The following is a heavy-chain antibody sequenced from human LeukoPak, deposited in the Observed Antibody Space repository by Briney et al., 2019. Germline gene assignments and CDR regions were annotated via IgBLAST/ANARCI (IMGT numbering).Heavy chain of an antibody. J-gene: IGHJ4*02. CDR2: ISNDGSRK. Sequence: PGGSLRLSCAASGLTFSRHGMHWVRRAPGKGLEWVAIISNDGSRKYYAHSVEGRFTISRDNSKNTLYLQMDSLRAEDTAVYYCARDRAWNYFDYWGQGTLVTVSS. CDR3: ARDRAWNYFDY. CDR1: GLTFSRHG. V-gene: IGHV3-30*03. D-gene: IGHD3-3*01.